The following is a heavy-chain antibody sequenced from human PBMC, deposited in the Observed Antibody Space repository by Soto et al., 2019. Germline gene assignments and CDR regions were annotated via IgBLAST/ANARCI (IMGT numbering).Heavy chain of an antibody. V-gene: IGHV3-21*01. CDR2: ITSSTTYI. Sequence: EVQLVESGGGLVKPGGSLRLSCAASGFTFNRHTMNWVRQAPGKGLEWVSSITSSTTYIYYADSVKGRFTISRDNAENSMYLQMNSLRAADTAVYYCAREYSGYEGFDYWGQGTLVTVSS. J-gene: IGHJ4*02. D-gene: IGHD5-12*01. CDR3: AREYSGYEGFDY. CDR1: GFTFNRHT.